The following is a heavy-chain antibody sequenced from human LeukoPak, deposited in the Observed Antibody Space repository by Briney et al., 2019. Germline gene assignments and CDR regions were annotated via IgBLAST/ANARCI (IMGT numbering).Heavy chain of an antibody. Sequence: GESLRLSCAASGFTSTSYATSWVRPAPGEGLEWVSVISASGRNTYYSESAKGQFTISRDNSKNTLYLQMSSLRAEDTAVYYCVRRGSNYPYYMDVWGKGTTVTVSS. CDR2: ISASGRNT. CDR1: GFTSTSYA. CDR3: VRRGSNYPYYMDV. J-gene: IGHJ6*03. V-gene: IGHV3-23*01.